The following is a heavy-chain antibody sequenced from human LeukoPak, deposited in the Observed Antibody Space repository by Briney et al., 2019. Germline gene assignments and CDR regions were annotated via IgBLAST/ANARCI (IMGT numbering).Heavy chain of an antibody. CDR3: ARHQPWVGATPVQYYYYYMDV. V-gene: IGHV4-4*07. Sequence: SETLSLTCTVSGGSISSYYWSWIRQPAGKGLEWIGRIYTSGGTDYNPSLKSRVIMSVDTSKNHLSLKLTSVTAADTAVYYCARHQPWVGATPVQYYYYYMDVWGKGTTVTVSS. CDR1: GGSISSYY. D-gene: IGHD1-26*01. J-gene: IGHJ6*03. CDR2: IYTSGGT.